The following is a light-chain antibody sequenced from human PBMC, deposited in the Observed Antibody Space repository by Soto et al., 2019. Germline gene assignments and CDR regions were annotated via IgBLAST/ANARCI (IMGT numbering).Light chain of an antibody. Sequence: DLQMTQSPSTLSASVGDRVTITCRASQSINIWLAWYQQKPGRAPKLLIHKASTLESGVPSRLSGSGSGTEFTLTISSLQPDDFATYYCQQYNVYWTFGQGTRVEIK. V-gene: IGKV1-5*03. J-gene: IGKJ1*01. CDR1: QSINIW. CDR3: QQYNVYWT. CDR2: KAS.